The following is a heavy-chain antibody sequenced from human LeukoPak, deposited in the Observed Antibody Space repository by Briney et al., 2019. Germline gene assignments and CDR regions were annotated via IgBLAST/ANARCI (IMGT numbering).Heavy chain of an antibody. Sequence: ASVKVSCKASGYTFTCYYMHWVRQAPGQGLEWMGWINPNSGGTNYAQKFQGWVTMTRDTSISTAYMELSRLRSDDTAVYYCARAMGGYSYGLYYYYGMDVWGQGTTVTVSS. CDR1: GYTFTCYY. CDR3: ARAMGGYSYGLYYYYGMDV. D-gene: IGHD5-18*01. V-gene: IGHV1-2*04. J-gene: IGHJ6*02. CDR2: INPNSGGT.